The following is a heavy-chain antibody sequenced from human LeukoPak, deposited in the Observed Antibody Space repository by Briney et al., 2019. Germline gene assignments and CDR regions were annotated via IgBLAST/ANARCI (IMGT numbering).Heavy chain of an antibody. J-gene: IGHJ4*02. Sequence: GESLKISCKGSGYSFTSYWIGWVRQMPGKGLEWMGIIYPGDSDTKYSPSFDGQVTISVDKSIATAYLQWSSLKASDTAMYYCARPKHGSGSYPFDNWGQGTLVTVSS. D-gene: IGHD3-10*01. V-gene: IGHV5-51*01. CDR3: ARPKHGSGSYPFDN. CDR1: GYSFTSYW. CDR2: IYPGDSDT.